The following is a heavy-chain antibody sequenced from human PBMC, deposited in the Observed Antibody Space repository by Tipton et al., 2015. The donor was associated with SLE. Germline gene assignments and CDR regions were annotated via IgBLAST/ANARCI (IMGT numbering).Heavy chain of an antibody. J-gene: IGHJ4*02. Sequence: TLSLTCTVSGGSISSGGYYWGWIRQSPGQGLEWIGDVNQSGGTNYNPSLKSRVTISVDASNSQLSLKLFSVTAADTAVYYCARASRGRVSTPDNLLRPGARFDYWGQGTLTTVSS. V-gene: IGHV4-39*07. CDR3: ARASRGRVSTPDNLLRPGARFDY. CDR1: GGSISSGGYY. CDR2: VNQSGGT. D-gene: IGHD3-10*01.